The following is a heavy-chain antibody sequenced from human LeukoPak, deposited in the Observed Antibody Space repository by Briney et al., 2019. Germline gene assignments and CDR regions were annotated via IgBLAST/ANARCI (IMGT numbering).Heavy chain of an antibody. CDR2: ISNSGSTI. V-gene: IGHV3-48*04. Sequence: GGSLRLSCAASGFTFSSYSMNWVRQAPGKGLEWVSYISNSGSTIYYADSVKGRFTISRDNAKNSLYLQMNSLRAEDTAVYYCARDPYSGSYGNYYYYFMDVWGKGTTVTISS. CDR3: ARDPYSGSYGNYYYYFMDV. D-gene: IGHD1-26*01. J-gene: IGHJ6*03. CDR1: GFTFSSYS.